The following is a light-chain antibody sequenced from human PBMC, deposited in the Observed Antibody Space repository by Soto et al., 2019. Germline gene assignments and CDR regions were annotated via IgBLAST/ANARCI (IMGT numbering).Light chain of an antibody. CDR1: QDLSGR. J-gene: IGKJ4*01. CDR3: QQYNNWPLT. Sequence: EIVMTQSPATLSLSPGERATLSCRASQDLSGRLAWYQQKPGQAPRLLIYGASTRANDVSARFSGSESGTDFTLTISSLQPEDFAIYYCQQYNNWPLTFGRGTKVEIK. V-gene: IGKV3-15*01. CDR2: GAS.